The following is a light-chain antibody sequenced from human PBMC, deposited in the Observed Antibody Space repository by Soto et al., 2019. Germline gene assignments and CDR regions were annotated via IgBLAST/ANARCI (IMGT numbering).Light chain of an antibody. Sequence: QSALTQPPSASGSPGQSVTISCTGTSSDVGGYNYVSWYHQHPGKAPKLMIYEVTKRPSGVPDRFSGSKSGNTASLTVSGLQAEDEADYYCCLYIGATTYVFGTGTKVTVL. CDR2: EVT. CDR1: SSDVGGYNY. CDR3: CLYIGATTYV. V-gene: IGLV2-8*01. J-gene: IGLJ1*01.